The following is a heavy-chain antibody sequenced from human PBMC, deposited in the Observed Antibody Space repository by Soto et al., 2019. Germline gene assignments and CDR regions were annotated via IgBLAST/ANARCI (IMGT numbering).Heavy chain of an antibody. V-gene: IGHV1-46*01. CDR3: ARGSRSKSFRNRLGY. CDR2: INPSGGST. J-gene: IGHJ4*02. Sequence: ASVKVSCKASGYTFTSYYMHWVRQAPGQGLEGKGKINPSGGSTSYAQKFQGRVTMTRDTSTSTVYMELSSLRSEDTAVYYCARGSRSKSFRNRLGYWGQGTLVTVSS. CDR1: GYTFTSYY.